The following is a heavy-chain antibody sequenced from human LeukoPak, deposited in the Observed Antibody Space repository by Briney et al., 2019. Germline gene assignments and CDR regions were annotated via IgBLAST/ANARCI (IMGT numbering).Heavy chain of an antibody. CDR1: GFPVIINY. V-gene: IGHV3-53*01. J-gene: IGHJ4*02. CDR2: INSDGST. D-gene: IGHD6-13*01. CDR3: ARLAAGNSGPLDY. Sequence: GGSLRLSCAASGFPVIINYISWVRQAPGKGPGWVSIINSDGSTYYADSVKGRFTISRDISKNTVFLQMNTLRVEDTAVYYCARLAAGNSGPLDYWGQGTLVTVSS.